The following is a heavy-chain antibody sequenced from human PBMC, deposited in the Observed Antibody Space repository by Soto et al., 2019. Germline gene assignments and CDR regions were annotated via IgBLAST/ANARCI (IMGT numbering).Heavy chain of an antibody. D-gene: IGHD4-4*01. CDR2: MYYSGTN. CDR1: GASISSGDYY. V-gene: IGHV4-30-4*01. CDR3: ARTTVTSSYSGLDV. J-gene: IGHJ6*02. Sequence: QVQLQESGPGPVKPSQTLSLTCTVSGASISSGDYYWTWIRQPPGKGLEWIGYMYYSGTNYYNPSLQSRVTISVDTSKNQFSLKLSSVTAADTAVYYCARTTVTSSYSGLDVWGQGSTVTVSS.